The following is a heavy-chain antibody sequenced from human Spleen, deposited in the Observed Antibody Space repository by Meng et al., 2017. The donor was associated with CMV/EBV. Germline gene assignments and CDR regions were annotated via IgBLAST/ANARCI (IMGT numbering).Heavy chain of an antibody. Sequence: ASVKVSCKASGYTFTAHYFHWVRQAPGQGLEWMGWISAHNGNTDYAQKFQGRVTMTTDTSTSTAYMELRSLRSDDTAVYYCARDELDLALADPYYYHGMDIWGPGTTVTVSS. D-gene: IGHD6-19*01. CDR2: ISAHNGNT. J-gene: IGHJ6*02. V-gene: IGHV1-18*04. CDR3: ARDELDLALADPYYYHGMDI. CDR1: GYTFTAHY.